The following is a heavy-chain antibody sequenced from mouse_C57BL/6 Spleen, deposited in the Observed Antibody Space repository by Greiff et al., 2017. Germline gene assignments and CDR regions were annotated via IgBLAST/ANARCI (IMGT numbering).Heavy chain of an antibody. CDR3: ARAYCSNYDDAMDD. CDR1: GINIKNTY. J-gene: IGHJ4*01. CDR2: IDPATGNT. V-gene: IGHV14-3*01. D-gene: IGHD2-5*01. Sequence: EVKLVESVAELVRSGVSVKLSCTASGINIKNTYLYWVKKRPEQGLEWIGRIDPATGNTKYAPKIHGHATITADTSANTAYLELSSLTSEDTAIYDSARAYCSNYDDAMDDWGQGTSVTVSS.